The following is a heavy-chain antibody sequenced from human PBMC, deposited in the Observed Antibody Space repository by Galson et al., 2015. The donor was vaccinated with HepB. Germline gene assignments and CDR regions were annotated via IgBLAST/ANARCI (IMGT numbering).Heavy chain of an antibody. V-gene: IGHV3-30*14. J-gene: IGHJ4*02. Sequence: SLRLSCAASGFSFSGYSMHWVRQAPGKGLEWVTLISYDGTNKYYADSVKGRFTISRDNSKNTLYLQMGSLRAEDIAVYYCVRGEYGIIRGVMEYWGQGTLVTVSS. D-gene: IGHD3-10*01. CDR1: GFSFSGYS. CDR3: VRGEYGIIRGVMEY. CDR2: ISYDGTNK.